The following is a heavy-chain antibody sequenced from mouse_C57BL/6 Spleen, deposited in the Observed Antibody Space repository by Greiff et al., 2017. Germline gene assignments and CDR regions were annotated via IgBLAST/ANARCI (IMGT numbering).Heavy chain of an antibody. J-gene: IGHJ4*01. CDR3: ARERKNIYYGYDDDMDY. V-gene: IGHV1-81*01. CDR2: IYPRSGNT. Sequence: QVQLKQSGAELARPGASVKLSCKASGYTFTSYGISWVKQRTGQGLEWIGEIYPRSGNTHYNEKFKGKATLTADKSSSTAYMELRSLTSEDSAVFFCARERKNIYYGYDDDMDYWGQGTSVTVSA. CDR1: GYTFTSYG. D-gene: IGHD2-2*01.